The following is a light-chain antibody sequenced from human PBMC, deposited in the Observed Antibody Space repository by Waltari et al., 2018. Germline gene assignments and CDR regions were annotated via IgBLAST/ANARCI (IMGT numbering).Light chain of an antibody. CDR2: DAS. Sequence: DIQMTQRPFSLSASVGDRVSITCQASHDITKSLNWYQQKPGEAPKVLIYDASSLRTGVPSRFSGSGSGTHFTFTITSLQPEDIGTYFCQQYARVPLSFGGGTKVEIK. J-gene: IGKJ4*01. CDR3: QQYARVPLS. CDR1: HDITKS. V-gene: IGKV1-33*01.